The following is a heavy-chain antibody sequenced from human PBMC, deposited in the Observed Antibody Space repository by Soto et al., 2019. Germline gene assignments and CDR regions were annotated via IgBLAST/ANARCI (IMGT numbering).Heavy chain of an antibody. Sequence: EVQLLESGGGLVQPGGSLRLSCAASGFTFSSYAMSWVRQAPGKGLEWVSVISGSGGSTYYADSVKGRFTISRDNSKSSLYLQMNSLRAEDTAVYYCARYCSGGTCNDGNMDVWGQGTTVTVSS. CDR3: ARYCSGGTCNDGNMDV. V-gene: IGHV3-23*01. CDR2: ISGSGGST. D-gene: IGHD2-15*01. J-gene: IGHJ6*02. CDR1: GFTFSSYA.